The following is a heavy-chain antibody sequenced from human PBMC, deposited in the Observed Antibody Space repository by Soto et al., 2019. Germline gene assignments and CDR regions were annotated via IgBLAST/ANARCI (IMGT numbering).Heavy chain of an antibody. D-gene: IGHD3-10*01. V-gene: IGHV1-8*01. Sequence: ASVKVSCKASVYTFTSYDINLVRQATGQGLEWMGWMNPNSGNTGYAQKFQGRVTMTRNTSISTAYMELSSVTAADTAVYYCASLSEGSGSYYDYWGQGTLVTVSS. CDR1: VYTFTSYD. J-gene: IGHJ4*02. CDR3: ASLSEGSGSYYDY. CDR2: MNPNSGNT.